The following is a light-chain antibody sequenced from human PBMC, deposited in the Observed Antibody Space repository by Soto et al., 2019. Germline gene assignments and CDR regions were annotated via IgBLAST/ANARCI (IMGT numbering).Light chain of an antibody. J-gene: IGKJ4*01. CDR3: QQSYSTPPVT. Sequence: DIQMTQSPSSLSASVGDRVTITCRASQSISSYLNWYHHTPGKAPKLLIYAASSLQSGVPSRFSGSGSGTDFTLTISSLQPDDFAPYYCQQSYSTPPVTFGGGTKVAIK. CDR2: AAS. CDR1: QSISSY. V-gene: IGKV1-39*01.